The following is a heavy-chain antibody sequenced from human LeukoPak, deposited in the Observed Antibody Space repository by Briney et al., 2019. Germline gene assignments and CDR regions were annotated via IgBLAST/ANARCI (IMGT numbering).Heavy chain of an antibody. CDR2: FYYGENT. CDR3: ARQGRSSVY. Sequence: PSETLSLTCTVSGGSISGSNYYWGWIRQPPGKGLEWIGSFYYGENTYYNPSLKSRVTVSVDTSKNQFSLKLSSVTAADTAVYYCARQGRSSVYWGQGTLVTVSS. J-gene: IGHJ4*01. D-gene: IGHD6-6*01. V-gene: IGHV4-39*01. CDR1: GGSISGSNYY.